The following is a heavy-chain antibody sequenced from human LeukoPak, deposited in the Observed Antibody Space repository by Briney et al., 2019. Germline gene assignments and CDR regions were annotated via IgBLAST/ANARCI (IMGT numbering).Heavy chain of an antibody. CDR1: GFTFSSYG. CDR3: AKDHGSSGWHLDYFDY. J-gene: IGHJ4*02. Sequence: GGSLRLSCAASGFTFSSYGMHWVRQAPGKGLEWVAFIRYDGSNKYYADSVKGRFTISRDNSKNTLYLQMNSLRAEDTAVYYCAKDHGSSGWHLDYFDYWGQGTLVTVSS. D-gene: IGHD6-19*01. CDR2: IRYDGSNK. V-gene: IGHV3-30*02.